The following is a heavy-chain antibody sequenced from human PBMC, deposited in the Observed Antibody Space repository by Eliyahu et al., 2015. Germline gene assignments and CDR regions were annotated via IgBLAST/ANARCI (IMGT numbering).Heavy chain of an antibody. Sequence: VQLVESGGGLVQPGGSLRLSCAASIFTFXSSDMHRVRQAAGEGLEWVAAIGTAGDTYYADSVKGRFTISRENAKKSLQLQMNSLRAGDTAVYYCARALASSQRSYWYYGMDVWGQGTTVTVSS. CDR1: IFTFXSSD. CDR2: IGTAGDT. V-gene: IGHV3-13*01. J-gene: IGHJ6*02. D-gene: IGHD3-10*01. CDR3: ARALASSQRSYWYYGMDV.